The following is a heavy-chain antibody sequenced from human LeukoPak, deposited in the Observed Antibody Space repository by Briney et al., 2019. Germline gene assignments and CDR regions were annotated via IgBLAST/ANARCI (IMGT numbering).Heavy chain of an antibody. CDR2: ISYDGSNK. CDR3: AKTVTTSLY. CDR1: GFTFSSYG. V-gene: IGHV3-30*18. Sequence: GGSLRLSCAASGFTFSSYGMHWVRQAPGKGLEWVAVISYDGSNKYYADSVKGRFTISRDNSKNTLYLQMNSLRAEDTAVYYCAKTVTTSLYWGQGTLVTVSS. J-gene: IGHJ4*02. D-gene: IGHD4-17*01.